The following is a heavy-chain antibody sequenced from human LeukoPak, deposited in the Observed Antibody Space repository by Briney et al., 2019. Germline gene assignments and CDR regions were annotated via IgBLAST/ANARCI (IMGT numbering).Heavy chain of an antibody. CDR3: AKDIGDGSGSTYYFDY. CDR2: ISWNSGSI. CDR1: GFTFTTYG. J-gene: IGHJ4*02. Sequence: PGGSLRLSCAASGFTFTTYGFNWVRQAPGKGLEWVSGISWNSGSIGYADSVKGRSTISRDNAKNSLYLQMNRLRAEDMALYYCAKDIGDGSGSTYYFDYWGQGTLVTVSS. V-gene: IGHV3-9*03. D-gene: IGHD3-10*01.